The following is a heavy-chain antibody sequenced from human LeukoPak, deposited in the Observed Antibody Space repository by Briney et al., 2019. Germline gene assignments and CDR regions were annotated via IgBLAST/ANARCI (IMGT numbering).Heavy chain of an antibody. CDR2: IYYSGST. CDR3: ASGRDLDN. Sequence: PSETLSLTCTVSGGSVRSGSHYWNWIRQPPGKGLEWIGYIYYSGSTSYNPSLKSRVTVSVDTSKNQFSLKMRSVTAADTAVYYCASGRDLDNWGQGTLVTVSS. CDR1: GGSVRSGSHY. D-gene: IGHD5-24*01. V-gene: IGHV4-61*01. J-gene: IGHJ4*02.